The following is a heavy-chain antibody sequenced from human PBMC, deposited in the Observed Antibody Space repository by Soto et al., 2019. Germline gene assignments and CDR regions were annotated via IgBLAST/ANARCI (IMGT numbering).Heavy chain of an antibody. CDR3: ARTIVGATIEAFDI. Sequence: QVQLVQSGAEVKKPGSSVKVSCKASGGTFSSYAISWVRQAPGQGLEWMGGIIPIFGTANYAQKFQGRVTXXAXEXKSAAYMERSSLRSEDTAVYYCARTIVGATIEAFDIWGQGTMVTVSS. CDR2: IIPIFGTA. D-gene: IGHD1-26*01. CDR1: GGTFSSYA. J-gene: IGHJ3*02. V-gene: IGHV1-69*12.